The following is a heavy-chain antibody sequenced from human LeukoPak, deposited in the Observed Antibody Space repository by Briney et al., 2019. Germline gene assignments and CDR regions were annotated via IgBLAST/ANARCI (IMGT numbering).Heavy chain of an antibody. CDR1: GFTFSSYG. CDR3: AGDLGYYGSGSYFY. V-gene: IGHV3-30*02. Sequence: GGSLRLSCAASGFTFSSYGMHWVRQAPAKGLEGWAFIRYDGSNKYYADSVKGRFTISRDNAKNSLYLQMNSLRAEDTAVYYCAGDLGYYGSGSYFYWGQGTLVTVSS. CDR2: IRYDGSNK. J-gene: IGHJ4*02. D-gene: IGHD3-10*01.